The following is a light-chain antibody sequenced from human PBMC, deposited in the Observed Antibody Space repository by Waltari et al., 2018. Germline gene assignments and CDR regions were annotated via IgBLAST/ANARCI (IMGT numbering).Light chain of an antibody. V-gene: IGKV1-9*01. CDR3: QQSNNFPYT. CDR1: QGISNY. J-gene: IGKJ2*01. CDR2: ETS. Sequence: IQLTQSPSSLSASVGDRVHITCRATQGISNYLIWYRQKPGKAPEVLIYETSTLQSGVPSRFSGSGSGTDFTLTISSLQPEDFATYFCQQSNNFPYTFGQGTKLEIK.